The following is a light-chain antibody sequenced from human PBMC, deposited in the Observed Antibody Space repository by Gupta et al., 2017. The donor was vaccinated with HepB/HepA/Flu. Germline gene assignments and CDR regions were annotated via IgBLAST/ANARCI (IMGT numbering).Light chain of an antibody. CDR2: LSS. Sequence: DLVMIQSPLSLPVTPGESASISCRYSQSLLHSDGNCYLDWYLQNPGQSPQLLIYLSSNRASGVPDRFSGSGSGTDFSLDISRVEAEDVGVYYCMQALQTPHTFGRGTKIEIK. V-gene: IGKV2-28*01. CDR1: QSLLHSDGNCY. J-gene: IGKJ4*01. CDR3: MQALQTPHT.